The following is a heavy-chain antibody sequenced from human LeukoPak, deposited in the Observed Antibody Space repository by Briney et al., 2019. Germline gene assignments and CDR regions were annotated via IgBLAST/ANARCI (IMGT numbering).Heavy chain of an antibody. V-gene: IGHV4-39*07. CDR2: IYYSGST. D-gene: IGHD3-3*01. Sequence: PETLSLTCIVSGGSISSSSHYWGWIRQPPGKGLEWIGNIYYSGSTNYNPSLKSRVTISVDTSKNQFSLKLSSVTAADTAVYYCARVGNPLVTVFAWFDPWGQGTLVTVSS. J-gene: IGHJ5*02. CDR3: ARVGNPLVTVFAWFDP. CDR1: GGSISSSSHY.